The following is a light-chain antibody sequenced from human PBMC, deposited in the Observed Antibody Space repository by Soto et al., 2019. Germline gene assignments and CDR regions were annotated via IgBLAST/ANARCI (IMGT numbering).Light chain of an antibody. CDR3: SSYTTSSTVV. CDR1: SSDVGGYNY. CDR2: EVI. V-gene: IGLV2-14*01. Sequence: QSALTQPASVSGSPGQSITISCTGTSSDVGGYNYVSWYQHHPGEAPKLMIYEVINRPSGVSNRFSGSKSGNTASLTISGLQTEDEAYYYCSSYTTSSTVVFGGVTKLTVL. J-gene: IGLJ2*01.